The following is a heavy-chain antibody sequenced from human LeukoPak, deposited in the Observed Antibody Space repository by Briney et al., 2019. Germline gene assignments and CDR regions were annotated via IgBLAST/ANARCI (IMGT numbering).Heavy chain of an antibody. CDR1: GFTFSNYA. J-gene: IGHJ4*02. Sequence: GGSLRLSCAASGFTFSNYAMSWVRQAPGKGLEWVSGTTNSGLSAYYADSVKGRFTISRDNAKNSLYLQMNSLTDEDTAVYYCARVDYFESWGQGTLVTVSS. CDR2: TTNSGLSA. CDR3: ARVDYFES. V-gene: IGHV3-23*01.